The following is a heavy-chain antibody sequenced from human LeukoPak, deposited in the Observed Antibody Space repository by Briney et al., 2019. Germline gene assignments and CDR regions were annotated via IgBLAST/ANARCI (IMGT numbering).Heavy chain of an antibody. CDR3: ARVEYYYDSSGYFPPDY. V-gene: IGHV1-18*01. CDR1: GYTFTSYG. CDR2: ISAYNGNT. D-gene: IGHD3-22*01. J-gene: IGHJ4*02. Sequence: VSVKVSCKASGYTFTSYGISWVRQAPGQGLEWMGWISAYNGNTNYAQKLQGRVTMTTDTSTSTAYMELRSLRSDDTAVYYCARVEYYYDSSGYFPPDYWGQGTLVTVSS.